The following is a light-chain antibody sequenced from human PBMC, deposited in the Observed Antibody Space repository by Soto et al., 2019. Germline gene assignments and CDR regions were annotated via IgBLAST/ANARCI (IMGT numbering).Light chain of an antibody. CDR1: SSNIGAGYD. CDR3: QSYDSSLTLSV. J-gene: IGLJ3*02. CDR2: GNS. V-gene: IGLV1-40*01. Sequence: QSVLTQPPSVSGAPGQRVTISCTGSSSNIGAGYDVHWYQQLPGTAPKLLIYGNSNRPSGVPDRFSGSKSGTSASLVITGLQAEDEADYYCQSYDSSLTLSVFGGGTKLTVL.